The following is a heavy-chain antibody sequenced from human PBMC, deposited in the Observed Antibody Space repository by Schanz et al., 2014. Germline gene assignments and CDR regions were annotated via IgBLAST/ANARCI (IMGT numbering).Heavy chain of an antibody. CDR1: GFSLNTYG. Sequence: QAQLMESGGGVVQPGTSLILSCSVSGFSLNTYGIHWFRQPAGKGLEWVALISNDGSIKYYADSVEGRFTISRDNSRNTLYLQMNSLRADDTAVYFCARAHGNNWYGKGLDYWGQGTLVTVSS. CDR2: ISNDGSIK. V-gene: IGHV3-30*19. CDR3: ARAHGNNWYGKGLDY. D-gene: IGHD1-1*01. J-gene: IGHJ4*02.